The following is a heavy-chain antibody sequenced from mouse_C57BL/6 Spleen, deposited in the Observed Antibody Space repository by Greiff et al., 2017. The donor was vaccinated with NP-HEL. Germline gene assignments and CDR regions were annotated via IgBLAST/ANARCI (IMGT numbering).Heavy chain of an antibody. CDR3: ARTLYGSSYGNY. J-gene: IGHJ2*01. CDR2: IYPSDSET. Sequence: QVQLKDSGAELVRPGSSVKLSCKASGYTFTSYWMDWVKQRPGQGLEWIGNIYPSDSETHYNQKFKDKATLTVDKSSSTAYMQLSSLTSEDSAVYYCARTLYGSSYGNYWGQGTTLTVSS. D-gene: IGHD1-1*01. V-gene: IGHV1-61*01. CDR1: GYTFTSYW.